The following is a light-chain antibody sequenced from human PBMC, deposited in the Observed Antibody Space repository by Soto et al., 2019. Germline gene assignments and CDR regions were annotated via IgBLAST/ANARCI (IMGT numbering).Light chain of an antibody. Sequence: QPVLTQSSSASASLGSSVKLTCTLSSGHSSYIIAWHQQQPGKAPRYLMKLEGSGSYNKGSGVPYRFSGSSSGADRYLTISNLQYEDEADYYCETWDSNAHTVFGGGTKL. CDR1: SGHSSYI. CDR3: ETWDSNAHTV. CDR2: LEGSGSY. V-gene: IGLV4-60*02. J-gene: IGLJ3*02.